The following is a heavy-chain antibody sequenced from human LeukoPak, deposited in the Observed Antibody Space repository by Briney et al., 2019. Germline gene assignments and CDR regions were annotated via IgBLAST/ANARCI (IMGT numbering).Heavy chain of an antibody. V-gene: IGHV3-21*01. CDR1: GFTFSSYS. CDR2: ISSSSSYI. D-gene: IGHD2-2*01. J-gene: IGHJ3*02. Sequence: GGSLRLSCAASGFTFSSYSMNWVRQAPGKGPEWVSSISSSSSYIYYADSVKGRFTISRDNAKNSLYLQMNSLRAEDTAVYYCAREQLGYCSSTSCHRGAFDIWGQGTMVTVSS. CDR3: AREQLGYCSSTSCHRGAFDI.